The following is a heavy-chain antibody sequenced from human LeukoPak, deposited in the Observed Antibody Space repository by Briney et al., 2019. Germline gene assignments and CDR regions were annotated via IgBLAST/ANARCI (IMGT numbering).Heavy chain of an antibody. D-gene: IGHD2-15*01. J-gene: IGHJ4*02. Sequence: ASVKVSCKASGYTFTDYYMHWVRLAPGQGLEWMGWINLNSGGTNFAQRFQGRVTMTRDTSISTAYMDLGRLISDDTAVYYCARDAGYCTGGSCWYFDHWGQGTLVTVSS. CDR1: GYTFTDYY. CDR2: INLNSGGT. V-gene: IGHV1-2*02. CDR3: ARDAGYCTGGSCWYFDH.